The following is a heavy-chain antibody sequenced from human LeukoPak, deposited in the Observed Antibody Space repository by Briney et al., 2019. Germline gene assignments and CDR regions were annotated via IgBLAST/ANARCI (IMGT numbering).Heavy chain of an antibody. CDR1: GDSFNEYY. CDR3: ARERASNNYYNYFDP. Sequence: SETLSLTCAVYGDSFNEYYWSWVRQPPGKALEWIGEINHSGSTNYNPSRKSRVTISVDKSLRQFFLRLSPVTAADTAVYYCARERASNNYYNYFDPWGQGTQVTVSS. CDR2: INHSGST. V-gene: IGHV4-34*01. D-gene: IGHD1-1*01. J-gene: IGHJ5*02.